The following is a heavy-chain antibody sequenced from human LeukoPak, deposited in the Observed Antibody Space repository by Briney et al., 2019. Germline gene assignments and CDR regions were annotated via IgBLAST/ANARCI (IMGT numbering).Heavy chain of an antibody. J-gene: IGHJ3*02. Sequence: GGSLRLSCAASGFTFSSYSMNWVRQAPGKGLEWVSSISSSSSYIYYADSVKGRFTISRDNSKNTLYLQMNSLRAEDTAVYYCAKVGPNCYDSSGYSPVGAFDIWGQGTMVTVSS. CDR1: GFTFSSYS. D-gene: IGHD3-22*01. V-gene: IGHV3-21*04. CDR3: AKVGPNCYDSSGYSPVGAFDI. CDR2: ISSSSSYI.